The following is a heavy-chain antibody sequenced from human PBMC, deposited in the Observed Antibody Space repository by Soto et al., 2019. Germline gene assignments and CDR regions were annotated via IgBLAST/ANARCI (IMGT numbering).Heavy chain of an antibody. CDR3: ARYRCTTDRCYTHHFDV. CDR2: ISVYTGNT. J-gene: IGHJ6*02. D-gene: IGHD3-16*02. V-gene: IGHV1-18*04. Sequence: QVQLVQSGGEVTKPGASVKVSCKSSGYTFTSYGVSWVRQAPGQGLEWLGWISVYTGNTKQAQKFQDRVTLTTEASTSTAYMALRSLRSDDTAVYYCARYRCTTDRCYTHHFDVWGQGTTVTVSS. CDR1: GYTFTSYG.